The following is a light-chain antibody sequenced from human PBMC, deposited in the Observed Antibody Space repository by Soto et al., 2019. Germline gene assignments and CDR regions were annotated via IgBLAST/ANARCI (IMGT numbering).Light chain of an antibody. Sequence: QSALTQPPSVSGAPGQTVTISCSGTTSNVHWYQQLPGTAPKLLIFDNSNRPSGVPDRFSGSKSGTSASLAISGLQADDEADYYCQFFDSTRSGSVVFGGGTKLTVL. CDR3: QFFDSTRSGSVV. CDR2: DNS. V-gene: IGLV1-40*01. CDR1: TSN. J-gene: IGLJ3*02.